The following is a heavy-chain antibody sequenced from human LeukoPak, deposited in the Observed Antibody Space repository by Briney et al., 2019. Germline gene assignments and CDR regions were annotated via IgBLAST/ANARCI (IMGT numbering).Heavy chain of an antibody. CDR2: ISAYNGET. D-gene: IGHD3-10*01. J-gene: IGHJ4*02. CDR1: GYTFTSYG. Sequence: ASVEVSCKASGYTFTSYGISWVRQAPGQGLEWMGWISAYNGETHYAQKLQGRVTMTTETATSTGYMELRSLRSDDTAVYYCARDRSVRGVIPRDWGQGTLVTVSS. CDR3: ARDRSVRGVIPRD. V-gene: IGHV1-18*01.